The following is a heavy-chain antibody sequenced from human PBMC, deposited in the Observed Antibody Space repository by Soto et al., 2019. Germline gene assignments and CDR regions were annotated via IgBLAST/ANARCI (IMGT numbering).Heavy chain of an antibody. J-gene: IGHJ5*02. V-gene: IGHV4-39*01. CDR1: GGSISSSSYY. Sequence: PSVPMSLTCTVAGGSISSSSYYWGWIRKPPGKGLEWIGSIYYSGSTYYNPSLKSRVTISVDTSKNQFSLKLSSVTAADTAVYYCAGTSKYSSSWYSGSWFDPWGQGTLVTVSS. CDR3: AGTSKYSSSWYSGSWFDP. D-gene: IGHD6-13*01. CDR2: IYYSGST.